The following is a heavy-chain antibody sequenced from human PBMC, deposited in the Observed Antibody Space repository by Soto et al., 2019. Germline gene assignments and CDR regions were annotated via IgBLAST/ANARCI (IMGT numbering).Heavy chain of an antibody. CDR1: GGSISSGGYY. CDR3: ARTSYDSSGTAADP. Sequence: QVQLQESGPGLVKPSQTLSLTCTVSGGSISSGGYYWSWIRQHPGKGLEWIGYIYYSGGTYYNPSLKRRVTISVDTSKNQFSLKLSSVTAADTAVYYCARTSYDSSGTAADPWGQGTLVTVSS. V-gene: IGHV4-31*03. D-gene: IGHD3-22*01. CDR2: IYYSGGT. J-gene: IGHJ5*02.